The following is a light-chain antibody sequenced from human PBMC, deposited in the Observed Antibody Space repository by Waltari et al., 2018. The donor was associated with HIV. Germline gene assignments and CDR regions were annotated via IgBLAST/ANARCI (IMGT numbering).Light chain of an antibody. CDR1: QSVSSK. J-gene: IGKJ5*01. Sequence: EIVRLQPPATLSVSPGERATLSCRASQSVSSKLAWYQQKPGQAPRLLIYGASTRSTGIPGRFSGSESGTEFILTISSLQSEDCAVYYCQQYYKWPLSFGQGTRLEIK. V-gene: IGKV3D-15*01. CDR3: QQYYKWPLS. CDR2: GAS.